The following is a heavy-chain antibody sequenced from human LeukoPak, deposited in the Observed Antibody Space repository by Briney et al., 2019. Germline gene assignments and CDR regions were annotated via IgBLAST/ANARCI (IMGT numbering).Heavy chain of an antibody. CDR3: ARDENNSGTYYDAFDI. V-gene: IGHV3-48*01. D-gene: IGHD1-26*01. CDR1: GFTFCTYS. Sequence: GGSLRLSCAASGFTFCTYSMNWVRQAPGKGLEWVSYISSSGNTIYYADSVKGRFTISRDNAKNSLYLQINSLRAENAAVYYCARDENNSGTYYDAFDIWGQGTMVTVSS. J-gene: IGHJ3*02. CDR2: ISSSGNTI.